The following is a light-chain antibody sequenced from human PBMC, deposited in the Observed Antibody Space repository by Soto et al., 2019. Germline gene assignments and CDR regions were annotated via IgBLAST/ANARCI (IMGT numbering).Light chain of an antibody. CDR1: QSIATSQ. J-gene: IGKJ4*01. CDR3: QNFTTSPRT. V-gene: IGKV3-20*01. CDR2: DAS. Sequence: EIVLTQSPGTLSLSPGERATLFCRASQSIATSQLAWYQQQPGQATRLLIDASTRATGIPDRFSDSGSGTDFTPTISRLAPEDVAYYYCQNFTTSPRTFGKGTTVKTK.